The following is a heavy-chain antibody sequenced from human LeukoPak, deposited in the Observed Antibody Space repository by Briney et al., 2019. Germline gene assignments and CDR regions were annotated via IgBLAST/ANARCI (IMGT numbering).Heavy chain of an antibody. V-gene: IGHV3-21*01. Sequence: GGSLRLSCAASGFTFSTYTMNWVRQAPGKGLEWVSSISTSSSYIYYADSVKGRFTISRDNAKNSVYLQMSSLRAEDTAVYYCVKSSQPQYYDILTGYYVGAFDIWGQGTMVTVSS. CDR2: ISTSSSYI. CDR3: VKSSQPQYYDILTGYYVGAFDI. D-gene: IGHD3-9*01. J-gene: IGHJ3*02. CDR1: GFTFSTYT.